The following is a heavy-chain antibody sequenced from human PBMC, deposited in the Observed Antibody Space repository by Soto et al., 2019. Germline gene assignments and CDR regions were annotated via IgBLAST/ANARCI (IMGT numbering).Heavy chain of an antibody. CDR1: GGSISSYF. J-gene: IGHJ2*01. CDR2: IYYTGST. CDR3: ANFNCYFDL. V-gene: IGHV4-59*01. Sequence: QVQLQESGPGLVKPSETLSLTCTVSGGSISSYFWSWIRQPPGKGLEWIGYIYYTGSTNYNPSLKSLVSISVDTSKNQFSLQLSSVTASDTAVYDCANFNCYFDLWGRGTLVTVSS.